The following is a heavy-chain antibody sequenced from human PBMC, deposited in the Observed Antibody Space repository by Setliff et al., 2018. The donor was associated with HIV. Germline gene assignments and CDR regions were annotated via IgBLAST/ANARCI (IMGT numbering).Heavy chain of an antibody. V-gene: IGHV1-24*01. CDR1: GYTLTELS. Sequence: GASVKVSCKLSGYTLTELSRHWVRQAPGKGLEWMGGFDPEDGETIYAQKFQGRVTMTEDTSTDTAYMELSSLRSEDTAAYYCAFRSGFHVGLDAWGQGTLVTVS. J-gene: IGHJ5*02. CDR2: FDPEDGET. D-gene: IGHD3-3*01. CDR3: AFRSGFHVGLDA.